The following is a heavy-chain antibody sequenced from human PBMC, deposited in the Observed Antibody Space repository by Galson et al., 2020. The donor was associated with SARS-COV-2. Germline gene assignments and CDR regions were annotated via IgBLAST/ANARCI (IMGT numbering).Heavy chain of an antibody. D-gene: IGHD3-22*01. CDR3: AKDYYDSSGYSNYYYGMDV. J-gene: IGHJ6*02. Sequence: TGGSLRLSCAASGFTFDDYAMHWVRQAPGKGLEWVSGISWNSGSIGYADSVKGRFTISRDNAKNSLYLQMNSLRAEDTALYYCAKDYYDSSGYSNYYYGMDVWGQGTTVTVSS. V-gene: IGHV3-9*01. CDR2: ISWNSGSI. CDR1: GFTFDDYA.